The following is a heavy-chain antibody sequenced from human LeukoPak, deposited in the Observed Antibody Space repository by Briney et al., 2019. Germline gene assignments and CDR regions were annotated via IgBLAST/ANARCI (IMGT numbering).Heavy chain of an antibody. J-gene: IGHJ5*02. CDR3: MRDTYASSWLWGFDP. V-gene: IGHV1-8*02. CDR1: GYTFTNYD. D-gene: IGHD6-13*01. Sequence: ASVKVSCKASGYTFTNYDINWVRQATGQGLEWMGWMNPNSGNTGYAQKFQGRVTMTRNTSISTAYMELSSLGSEDTAMYYCMRDTYASSWLWGFDPWGQGTLVTVSS. CDR2: MNPNSGNT.